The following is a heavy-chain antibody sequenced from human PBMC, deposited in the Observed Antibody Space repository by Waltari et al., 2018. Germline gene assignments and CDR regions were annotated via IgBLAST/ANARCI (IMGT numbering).Heavy chain of an antibody. CDR1: GDSINTNNYF. V-gene: IGHV4-31*03. J-gene: IGHJ3*02. CDR3: AREVIVVATSDAFDI. D-gene: IGHD5-12*01. CDR2: IRYSGDS. Sequence: QVQLQESGPGLVRPSQTLSLTCTATGDSINTNNYFWSWIRQLPGKGLEWIGYIRYSGDSYYNPSLKSRATISRDTSQNQFSLRLSSVTAADTAVYYCAREVIVVATSDAFDIWGQGTMVTVST.